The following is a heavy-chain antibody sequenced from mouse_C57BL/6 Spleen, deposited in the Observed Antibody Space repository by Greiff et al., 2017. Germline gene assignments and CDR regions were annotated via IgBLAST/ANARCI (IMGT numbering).Heavy chain of an antibody. J-gene: IGHJ1*03. CDR2: IRNKANGYTT. D-gene: IGHD2-10*02. Sequence: EVILVESGGGLVQPGGSLSLSCAASGFTFTDYYMSWVRQPPGKALEWLGFIRNKANGYTTEYSASVKGRFTISRDNSQSILYLQMNALRAEDSATYYCARYNSPSYWYFDVWGTGTTVTVSS. CDR3: ARYNSPSYWYFDV. V-gene: IGHV7-3*01. CDR1: GFTFTDYY.